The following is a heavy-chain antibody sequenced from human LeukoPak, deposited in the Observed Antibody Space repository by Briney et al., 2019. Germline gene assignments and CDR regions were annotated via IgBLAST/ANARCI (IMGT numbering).Heavy chain of an antibody. CDR2: ISGSGGST. CDR1: GFTFSSYA. CDR3: AKVWDSTLVGATTNY. V-gene: IGHV3-23*01. J-gene: IGHJ4*02. Sequence: GGSLRLSCAASGFTFSSYAMSWVRQAPGKGLEWASAISGSGGSTYYADSVKGRFTISRDNSKNTLYLQMNSLRAEDTAVYYCAKVWDSTLVGATTNYWGQGTLVTVSS. D-gene: IGHD1-26*01.